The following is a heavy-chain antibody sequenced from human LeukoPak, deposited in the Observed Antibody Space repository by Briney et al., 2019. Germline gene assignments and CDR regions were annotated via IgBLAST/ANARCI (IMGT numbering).Heavy chain of an antibody. CDR1: GGSISSSSYY. V-gene: IGHV4-39*07. D-gene: IGHD6-25*01. CDR2: IYYSGST. Sequence: SETLSLTCTVSGGSISSSSYYWGWIRQPPGKGLEWIGSIYYSGSTYYNPSLKSRVTISVDTSKNQFSLKLSSVTAADTAVYYCARDSRLYSSGSILNWFDPWGQGTLVTVSS. CDR3: ARDSRLYSSGSILNWFDP. J-gene: IGHJ5*02.